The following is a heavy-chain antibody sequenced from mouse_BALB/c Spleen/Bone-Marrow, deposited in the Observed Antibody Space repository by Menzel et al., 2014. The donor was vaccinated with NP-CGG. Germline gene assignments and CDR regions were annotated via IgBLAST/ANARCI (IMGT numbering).Heavy chain of an antibody. V-gene: IGHV1-69*01. CDR3: ARGGHDFSLDY. J-gene: IGHJ4*01. Sequence: QVQLQQSGAELGMPGASAKMSCKASGYTFTDNWIYWVKQRPGQGLEWIGAIDTSDSYTNYNQKFMGKASLTVDASSSTAYVQVSSLTPDDSAVYYCARGGHDFSLDYWGQGTSVTVSS. D-gene: IGHD2-4*01. CDR1: GYTFTDNW. CDR2: IDTSDSYT.